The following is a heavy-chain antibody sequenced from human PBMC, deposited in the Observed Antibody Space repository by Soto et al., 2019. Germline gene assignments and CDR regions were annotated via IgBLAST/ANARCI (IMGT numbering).Heavy chain of an antibody. Sequence: QVQLVQSGAEVKKPGSSVKVSCKASGGIFSTYAISWLRQAPGQGLEWMGGIIPIFGTPNYAQRFQGRVTITADESTSKAHRELRRLRFEDTAFSYWARDRDDFGPGNNYNRFAFWGQGTLVTVSS. V-gene: IGHV1-69*01. J-gene: IGHJ4*02. D-gene: IGHD3-10*01. CDR3: ARDRDDFGPGNNYNRFAF. CDR1: GGIFSTYA. CDR2: IIPIFGTP.